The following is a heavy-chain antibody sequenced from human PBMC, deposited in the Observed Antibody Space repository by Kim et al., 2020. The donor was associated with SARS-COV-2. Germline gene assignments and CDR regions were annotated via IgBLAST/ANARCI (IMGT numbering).Heavy chain of an antibody. D-gene: IGHD1-7*01. CDR2: INHSGST. V-gene: IGHV4-34*01. Sequence: SETLSLTCAVYGGSFSGYYWSWIRQPPGKGLEWIGEINHSGSTNYNPSLKSRVTISVDTSKNQFSLKLSSVTAADTAVYYCARGTWNLWYFDLWGRGTLVTVSS. CDR3: ARGTWNLWYFDL. J-gene: IGHJ2*01. CDR1: GGSFSGYY.